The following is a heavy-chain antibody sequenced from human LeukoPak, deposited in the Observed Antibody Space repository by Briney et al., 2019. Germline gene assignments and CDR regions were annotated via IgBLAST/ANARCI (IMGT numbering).Heavy chain of an antibody. D-gene: IGHD2-2*01. Sequence: GGSLRLSCAASGFTFSSHAMSWVRQAPGKGLEWVSVISGSGVGTYYGDSVKGRFTISRDNSKNTVYLQMSSLRAEDTAVYYCAKDSVVPGARAEYFQHWGQGTLVTVSS. V-gene: IGHV3-23*01. CDR1: GFTFSSHA. CDR3: AKDSVVPGARAEYFQH. J-gene: IGHJ1*01. CDR2: ISGSGVGT.